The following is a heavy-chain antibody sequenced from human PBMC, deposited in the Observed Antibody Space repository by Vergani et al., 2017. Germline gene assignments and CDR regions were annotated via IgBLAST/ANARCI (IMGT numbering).Heavy chain of an antibody. CDR2: MNPNSGNT. Sequence: QVQLVQSGAEVKKPGASVKVSCKASGYTFTSYDINWVRQATGQGLEWMGWMNPNSGNTGYAQKFQGRVTMTRNTSISTAYMELSSLRSEDTAVYYCARDDGRYYDILTGYYDYYDYGMDVWGQGTTVTVSS. CDR3: ARDDGRYYDILTGYYDYYDYGMDV. J-gene: IGHJ6*02. D-gene: IGHD3-9*01. CDR1: GYTFTSYD. V-gene: IGHV1-8*01.